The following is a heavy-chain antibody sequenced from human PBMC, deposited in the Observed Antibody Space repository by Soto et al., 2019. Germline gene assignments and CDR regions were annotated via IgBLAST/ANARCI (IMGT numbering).Heavy chain of an antibody. Sequence: QVQLVQSGAEVKKPGASVKVSCKASGYTFTSYGISWVRQAPGQGLEWMGWISAYNGNTNYAQKLQGRVTMTTDTSTSTAYVELRSLRSDDTAVYYCARVRNRRPKGYCSSTSCDMWGGWFDPWGQGTLVTVSS. V-gene: IGHV1-18*01. J-gene: IGHJ5*02. CDR3: ARVRNRRPKGYCSSTSCDMWGGWFDP. D-gene: IGHD2-2*02. CDR2: ISAYNGNT. CDR1: GYTFTSYG.